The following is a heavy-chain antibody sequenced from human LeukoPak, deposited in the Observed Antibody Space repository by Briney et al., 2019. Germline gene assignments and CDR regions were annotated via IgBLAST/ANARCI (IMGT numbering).Heavy chain of an antibody. CDR3: AKAHFSSSLYFDY. Sequence: PGGSLRLSCAASGFTFNTYIMNWVRQAPGKGLEWVALISSDGNNKYYADSVKGRFTISRDNSKNTLYLQMNSLRAEDTAVYYCAKAHFSSSLYFDYWGQGTLVTVSS. CDR1: GFTFNTYI. V-gene: IGHV3-30*18. J-gene: IGHJ4*02. D-gene: IGHD6-6*01. CDR2: ISSDGNNK.